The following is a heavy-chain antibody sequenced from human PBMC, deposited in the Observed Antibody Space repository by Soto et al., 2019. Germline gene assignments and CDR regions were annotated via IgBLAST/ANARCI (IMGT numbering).Heavy chain of an antibody. CDR1: GGSISSYY. Sequence: SSETLSLTCTVSGGSISSYYWSWIRQPPGKGLEWIGYIYYSGSTNYNPSLKSRVTISVDTSKNQFSLKLSSVTAADTAVYYCARSVSLSSSWYYFDYWGQGTLVTVSS. CDR2: IYYSGST. J-gene: IGHJ4*02. D-gene: IGHD6-13*01. CDR3: ARSVSLSSSWYYFDY. V-gene: IGHV4-59*01.